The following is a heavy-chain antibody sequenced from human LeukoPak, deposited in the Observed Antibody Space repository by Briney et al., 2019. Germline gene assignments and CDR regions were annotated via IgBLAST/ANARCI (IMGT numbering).Heavy chain of an antibody. D-gene: IGHD3-10*01. V-gene: IGHV1-18*01. CDR1: GYTFTSYG. CDR2: ISAYNGNT. J-gene: IGHJ5*02. Sequence: GASVKVSCTASGYTFTSYGISWVRQAPGQGLEWMGWISAYNGNTNYAQKLQGRVTMTTDTSTRTAYMELSTLRSDDTAVYYCARRGSGSLLFDPWGQGTLVTVSS. CDR3: ARRGSGSLLFDP.